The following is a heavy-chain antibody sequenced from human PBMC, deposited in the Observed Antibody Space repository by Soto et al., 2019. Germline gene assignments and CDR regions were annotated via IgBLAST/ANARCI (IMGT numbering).Heavy chain of an antibody. CDR1: GFTVSSYA. Sequence: GGSLRLSCAASGFTVSSYAMHWVRQAPGKGLEWVAVISYDGSNKYYADSVKGRFTISRDNSKNTLYLQMNSLRAEDTAVYYCARDRDYFDYWGQGTLVTVSS. CDR3: ARDRDYFDY. J-gene: IGHJ4*02. V-gene: IGHV3-30-3*01. CDR2: ISYDGSNK.